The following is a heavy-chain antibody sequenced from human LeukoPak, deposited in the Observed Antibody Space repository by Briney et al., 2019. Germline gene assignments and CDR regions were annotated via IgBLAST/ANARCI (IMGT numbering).Heavy chain of an antibody. CDR3: ARDHFPWFGESDY. V-gene: IGHV3-11*01. CDR2: ISSSGSTI. CDR1: GFTFSDYY. Sequence: GGSLRLSCAASGFTFSDYYMSWIRQAPGKGLEWVSYISSSGSTIYYADPVKGRFTISRDNAKNSLYLQMNSLRAEDTAVYYCARDHFPWFGESDYWGQRTLVTVSS. J-gene: IGHJ4*02. D-gene: IGHD3-10*01.